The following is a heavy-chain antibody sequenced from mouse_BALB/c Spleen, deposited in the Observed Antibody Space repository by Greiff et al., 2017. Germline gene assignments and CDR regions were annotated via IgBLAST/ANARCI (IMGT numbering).Heavy chain of an antibody. J-gene: IGHJ3*01. Sequence: EVQVVESGGGLVQPGGSLKLSCAASGFTFSSYTMSWVRQTPEKRLEWVAYISNGGGSTYYPDTVKGRFTISRDNAKNTLYLQMSSLKSEDTAMYYCARHYDGYWTYWGQGTLVTVSA. CDR2: ISNGGGST. CDR1: GFTFSSYT. V-gene: IGHV5-12-2*01. D-gene: IGHD2-3*01. CDR3: ARHYDGYWTY.